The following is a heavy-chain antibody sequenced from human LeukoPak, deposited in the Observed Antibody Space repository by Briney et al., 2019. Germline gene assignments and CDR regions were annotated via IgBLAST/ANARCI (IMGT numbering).Heavy chain of an antibody. V-gene: IGHV4-59*01. CDR2: IYYSGST. J-gene: IGHJ4*02. D-gene: IGHD2-2*01. CDR1: GGSISSYY. CDR3: ASIVVVPAAAIDY. Sequence: SETLSLTCTVSGGSISSYYWSWIRQPPGKGLEWIGYIYYSGSTNYNPSLKSRVTISVDTSKNQFSLKLSSVTAADTAVYYCASIVVVPAAAIDYWGQGTLVTVSS.